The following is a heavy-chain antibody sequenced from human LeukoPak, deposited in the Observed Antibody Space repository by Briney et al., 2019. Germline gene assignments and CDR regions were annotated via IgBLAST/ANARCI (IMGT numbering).Heavy chain of an antibody. D-gene: IGHD4-17*01. CDR3: ARGIESYGDYGY. CDR2: MYNSGSI. CDR1: GGSISSGDYY. V-gene: IGHV4-61*08. Sequence: SQTLSLTCTVSGGSISSGDYYWSWIRQPPGKGLEWIAYMYNSGSINYNPSLKSRVTISIDTSKNQFSLKLSSLTAADTAIYYCARGIESYGDYGYWGQGILVTVSS. J-gene: IGHJ4*02.